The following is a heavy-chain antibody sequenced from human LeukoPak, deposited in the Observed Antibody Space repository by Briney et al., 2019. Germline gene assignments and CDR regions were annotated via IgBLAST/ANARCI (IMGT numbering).Heavy chain of an antibody. J-gene: IGHJ4*02. CDR3: ASGSGSYYYY. V-gene: IGHV3-23*01. CDR2: ISGSGDST. CDR1: GFTFTSYA. Sequence: PGGSLRLSCAASGFTFTSYALSWVRQAPGKGLEWVSSISGSGDSTYYADSVKGRFAISRDNSKNSLYLQMNSLRAEDTAVYYCASGSGSYYYYWGQGALVTVSS. D-gene: IGHD1-26*01.